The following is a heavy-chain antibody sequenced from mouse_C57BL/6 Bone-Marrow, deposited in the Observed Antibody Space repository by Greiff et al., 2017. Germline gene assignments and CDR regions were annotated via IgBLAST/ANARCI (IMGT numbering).Heavy chain of an antibody. CDR3: SSLLYYYAMDY. CDR1: GFSLTSYG. CDR2: IWSGGST. J-gene: IGHJ4*01. Sequence: VQLQQSGPGLVQPSQSLSITCPVSGFSLTSYGVHWVRQSPGKGLEWLGVIWSGGSTDYNAAFISRLSISKDNSKSQVFFKMNSLQADDTAIYYCSSLLYYYAMDYWGQGTSVTVSS. V-gene: IGHV2-2*01.